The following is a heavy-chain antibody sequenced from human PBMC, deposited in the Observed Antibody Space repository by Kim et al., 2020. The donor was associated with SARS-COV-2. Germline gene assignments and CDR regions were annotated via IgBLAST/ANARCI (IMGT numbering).Heavy chain of an antibody. Sequence: KGRFTISRDNSKNTLYLQMNSLRAEDTAVYYCAKELEERAYYDILTGADYWGQGTLVTVSS. V-gene: IGHV3-33*06. CDR3: AKELEERAYYDILTGADY. J-gene: IGHJ4*02. D-gene: IGHD3-9*01.